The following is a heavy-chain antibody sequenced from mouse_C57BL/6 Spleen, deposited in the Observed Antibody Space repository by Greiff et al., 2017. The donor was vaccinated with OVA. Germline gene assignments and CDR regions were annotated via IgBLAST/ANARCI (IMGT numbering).Heavy chain of an antibody. Sequence: QVQLKQPGAELVKPGASVKMSCKASGYAFTSYWITWVKQRPGQGLEWIGDIYPGSGSTNYNEKFKSKATLTVDTSSSTAYMQLSSLTSDDSAVYYCARLYDYDDAMDYWGQGTSVTVSS. CDR2: IYPGSGST. J-gene: IGHJ4*01. CDR1: GYAFTSYW. CDR3: ARLYDYDDAMDY. D-gene: IGHD2-4*01. V-gene: IGHV1-55*01.